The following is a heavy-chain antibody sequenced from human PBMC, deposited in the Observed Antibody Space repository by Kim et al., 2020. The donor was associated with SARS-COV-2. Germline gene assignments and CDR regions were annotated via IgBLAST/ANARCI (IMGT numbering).Heavy chain of an antibody. CDR1: GFTFSGPP. Sequence: GGSLRLSCAASGFTFSGPPLHWVRQASGKGLEWVGRIRSKANSYATGYAASVKGRFTISRDDSKNTAYLEMSGLKTEDTALYYCTRIPATTLAFWDAFD. CDR2: IRSKANSYAT. CDR3: TRIPATTLAFWDAFD. J-gene: IGHJ3*02. V-gene: IGHV3-73*01. D-gene: IGHD1-1*01.